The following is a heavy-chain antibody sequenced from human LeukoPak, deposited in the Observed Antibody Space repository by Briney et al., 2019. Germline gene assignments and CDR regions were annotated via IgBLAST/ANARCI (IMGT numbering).Heavy chain of an antibody. J-gene: IGHJ4*02. CDR1: GGTFSSYA. V-gene: IGHV1-69*13. D-gene: IGHD5-12*01. CDR3: ARDYSGYGGYESY. Sequence: GASVKVSCKASGGTFSSYAISWVRQAPGQGLEWMGGIIPIFGTANYAQKFQGRVTITADESTSTAYMELSSLRSEDTAVYYCARDYSGYGGYESYWGQGTLVTVSS. CDR2: IIPIFGTA.